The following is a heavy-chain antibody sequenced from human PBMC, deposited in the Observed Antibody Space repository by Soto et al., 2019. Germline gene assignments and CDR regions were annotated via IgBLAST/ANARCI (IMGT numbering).Heavy chain of an antibody. CDR2: IWYDGSHE. Sequence: QVQLVESGGGVVQPGRSLRLSCAASGFTFSHFGMHWVRQAPGKGLESVAIIWYDGSHEYYADSVKGRFTISRDNSKNTLSLQMNSLTADDTVLYYCARDSAAGRGLDYWGQGTLVTVSS. CDR1: GFTFSHFG. CDR3: ARDSAAGRGLDY. V-gene: IGHV3-33*01. J-gene: IGHJ4*02. D-gene: IGHD6-19*01.